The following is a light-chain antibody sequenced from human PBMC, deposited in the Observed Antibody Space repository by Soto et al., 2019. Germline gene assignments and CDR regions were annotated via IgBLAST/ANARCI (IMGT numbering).Light chain of an antibody. V-gene: IGKV1-5*03. CDR2: KAS. CDR3: QQYNSYPWT. Sequence: DIPMTQSPSTLSASVGDRVIITCRASQSISSWLAWYLEKRGKAPKLLIYKASILASGDPSRFSGSGSGTVFTLAISSLQPDDFATCYCQQYNSYPWTFGQWAQVEIK. CDR1: QSISSW. J-gene: IGKJ1*01.